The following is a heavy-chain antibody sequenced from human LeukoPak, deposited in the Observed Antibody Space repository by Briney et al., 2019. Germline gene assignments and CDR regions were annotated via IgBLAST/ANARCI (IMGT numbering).Heavy chain of an antibody. J-gene: IGHJ5*02. CDR1: GYTFTSYD. D-gene: IGHD2-2*01. CDR2: MNPNSGNT. CDR3: ARGRAAARIYNWFDP. V-gene: IGHV1-8*03. Sequence: ASVKVSCKASGYTFTSYDINWVRQATGQGLEWMGWMNPNSGNTGYAQKFQGRVTITRNTSISTAYMELSSLRSEDTAVHYCARGRAAARIYNWFDPWGQGTLVTVSS.